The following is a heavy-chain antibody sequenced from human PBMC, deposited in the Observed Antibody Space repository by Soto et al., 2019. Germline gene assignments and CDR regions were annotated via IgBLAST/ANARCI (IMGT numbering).Heavy chain of an antibody. CDR1: GGSISSYY. CDR3: ARAPYYYGSGSYSNPESPKRRYYYMDV. J-gene: IGHJ6*03. Sequence: SETLSLTCTVSGGSISSYYWSWIRQPPGKGLEWIGYIYYSGSTNYNPSLKSRVTISVDTSKNQFSLKLSSVTAADTAVYYCARAPYYYGSGSYSNPESPKRRYYYMDVWGKGTTVTVSS. V-gene: IGHV4-59*08. D-gene: IGHD3-10*01. CDR2: IYYSGST.